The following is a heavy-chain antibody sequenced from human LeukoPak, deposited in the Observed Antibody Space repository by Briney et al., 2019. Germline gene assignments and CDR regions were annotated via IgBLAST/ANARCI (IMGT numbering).Heavy chain of an antibody. J-gene: IGHJ5*02. D-gene: IGHD3-3*01. CDR1: GYTFTGYY. Sequence: ASVKVSCKSSGYTFTGYYMHWVRQAPGQGLEWMGRINPNSGGTNYAQKFQGRVTMSRDTYISPAYMELSRLRADDTAVYYCARAVNYDFWSGSGNWFDPWGQGTLVTVSS. V-gene: IGHV1-2*06. CDR3: ARAVNYDFWSGSGNWFDP. CDR2: INPNSGGT.